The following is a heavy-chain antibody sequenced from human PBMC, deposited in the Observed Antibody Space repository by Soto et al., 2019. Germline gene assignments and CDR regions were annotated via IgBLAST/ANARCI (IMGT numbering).Heavy chain of an antibody. V-gene: IGHV3-33*01. J-gene: IGHJ4*02. Sequence: QVQLVESGGGVVQPGRSLRLSCAASGFTFSSYGMHWVRQAPGKGLEWVAVIWYDGSNKYYADSVKGRFTISGDNSKNTLYLQMNSLRAEDTAVYYCARDSNTSGYSSSCIDYWGQGTLVTVSS. CDR2: IWYDGSNK. CDR3: ARDSNTSGYSSSCIDY. CDR1: GFTFSSYG. D-gene: IGHD6-13*01.